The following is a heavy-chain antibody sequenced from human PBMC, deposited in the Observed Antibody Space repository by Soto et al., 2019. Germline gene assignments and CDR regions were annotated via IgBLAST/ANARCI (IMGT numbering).Heavy chain of an antibody. J-gene: IGHJ6*02. CDR2: ISAHNGNT. CDR1: GYTFTSYG. D-gene: IGHD4-17*01. CDR3: ARARPSDLDGNYYYYCMDV. V-gene: IGHV1-18*01. Sequence: ASVKVSCKASGYTFTSYGITWVRQAPGQGLEWMGWISAHNGNTDYAQKFQGRVTITADESTSTAYMELSSLRSEDTAVYYCARARPSDLDGNYYYYCMDVWCQGTTVTVSS.